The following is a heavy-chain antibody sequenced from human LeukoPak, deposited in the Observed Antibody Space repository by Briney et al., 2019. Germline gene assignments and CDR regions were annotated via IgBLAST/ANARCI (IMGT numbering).Heavy chain of an antibody. CDR2: ISGSGGST. J-gene: IGHJ6*02. Sequence: GGSLRLSCAASGFTFSSYAMSWVRQAPGKGLEWVSAISGSGGSTYYADSVEGRFTISRDNSKNTLYLQMNSLRAEDTAVYYCAKRTSSNYGMDVWGQGTTVTVSS. D-gene: IGHD2-2*01. CDR3: AKRTSSNYGMDV. V-gene: IGHV3-23*01. CDR1: GFTFSSYA.